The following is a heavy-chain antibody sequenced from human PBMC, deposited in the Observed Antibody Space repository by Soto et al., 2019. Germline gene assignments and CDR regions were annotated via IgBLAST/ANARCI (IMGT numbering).Heavy chain of an antibody. CDR2: MSSTSNIA. CDR1: GFTFTDYS. J-gene: IGHJ4*02. Sequence: SLRLSCAGSGFTFTDYSMIWVRQAPGKGLEWISYMSSTSNIAYYVDSVNGRFTTSRDNDKNSLYLQMNSLRDEDTAVYYCASCYGDYEFPCEYWGQGTLV. D-gene: IGHD4-17*01. V-gene: IGHV3-48*02. CDR3: ASCYGDYEFPCEY.